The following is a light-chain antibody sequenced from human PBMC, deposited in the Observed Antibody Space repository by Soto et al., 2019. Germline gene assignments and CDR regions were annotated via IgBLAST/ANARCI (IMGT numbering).Light chain of an antibody. Sequence: QSVLTQPPAASATPGQRVTISCSGSNSNIGTSTCNRQQQPPGTAPRPLIYTNNQWPLGVPQRFSGSNTHTSASLAIGGLQTEDGADYYCAAWDDSLCAYVVGPGTKV. CDR3: AAWDDSLCAYV. J-gene: IGLJ1*01. V-gene: IGLV1-44*01. CDR2: TNN. CDR1: NSNIGTST.